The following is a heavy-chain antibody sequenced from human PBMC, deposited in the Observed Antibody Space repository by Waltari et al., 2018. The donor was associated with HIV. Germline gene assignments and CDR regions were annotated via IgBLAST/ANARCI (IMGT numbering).Heavy chain of an antibody. V-gene: IGHV5-51*03. Sequence: VQLVQSGAEVKKPGASLKISCKASGYSFTSYWIGWVRQMPGRGLEWRGIIIPGDSETRYSPSFQGQVTSSSYKSIRTAYLQWSSLKASDTAMYYCATARSSYYDTGGYFDYWGQGTLVTVSS. CDR2: IIPGDSET. CDR1: GYSFTSYW. J-gene: IGHJ4*02. D-gene: IGHD3-22*01. CDR3: ATARSSYYDTGGYFDY.